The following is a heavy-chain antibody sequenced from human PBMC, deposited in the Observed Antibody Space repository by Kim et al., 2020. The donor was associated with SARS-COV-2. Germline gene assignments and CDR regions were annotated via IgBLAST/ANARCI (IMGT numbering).Heavy chain of an antibody. CDR3: AKDRYCSSTNCYAFAFDI. CDR2: ISGSGAST. V-gene: IGHV3-23*01. Sequence: GGSLRLSCAVSGFTFNSYAMTWVRQAPGEGLEWVSVISGSGASTYYADSVKGRFTISRDNSKNMLFLQMNSLRADDTAVYYCAKDRYCSSTNCYAFAFDIWGQGTMVSVSS. J-gene: IGHJ3*02. D-gene: IGHD2-2*01. CDR1: GFTFNSYA.